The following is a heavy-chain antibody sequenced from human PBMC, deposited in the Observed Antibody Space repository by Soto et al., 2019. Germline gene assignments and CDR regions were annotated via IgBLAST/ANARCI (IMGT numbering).Heavy chain of an antibody. CDR2: INAGNGNT. D-gene: IGHD5-12*01. J-gene: IGHJ6*03. CDR1: GYTFTSYA. CDR3: ARDQERYSGYVVYYYMDV. Sequence: ASVKVSCKASGYTFTSYAMHWVRQAPGQRLEWMGWINAGNGNTKYSQKFQGRVTITRDTSASTAYMELSSLRSEDTAVYYCARDQERYSGYVVYYYMDVWGKGTTVTVSS. V-gene: IGHV1-3*01.